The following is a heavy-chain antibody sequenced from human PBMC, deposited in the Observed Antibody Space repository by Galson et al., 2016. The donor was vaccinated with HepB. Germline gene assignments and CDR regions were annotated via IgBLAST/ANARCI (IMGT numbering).Heavy chain of an antibody. CDR2: ISYDGSNS. CDR3: ARDFNPPPTSGEHSPDY. Sequence: SLRLSCAASGFTFSKYAMHWVRQPPGKGLEWVSLISYDGSNSFYADSVKGRFTISRDNSKNTLYLQLNSLKAEDTAVDYCARDFNPPPTSGEHSPDYGGQGPLLTVSS. J-gene: IGHJ4*02. D-gene: IGHD4-17*01. CDR1: GFTFSKYA. V-gene: IGHV3-30-3*01.